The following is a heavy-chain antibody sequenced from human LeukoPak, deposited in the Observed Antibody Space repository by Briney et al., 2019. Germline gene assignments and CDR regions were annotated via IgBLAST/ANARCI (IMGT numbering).Heavy chain of an antibody. CDR1: GGSFSGYY. CDR2: INHSGST. D-gene: IGHD2-15*01. CDR3: ARTGHCSGGSCYSSDY. Sequence: SGTLSLPCAVYGGSFSGYYWRWIRQPPGKGVGWIGEINHSGSTNYNPSLKSRVTISVDTSKNQFSLKLSSVTAGDTAVYYCARTGHCSGGSCYSSDYWGQGDLVTASS. V-gene: IGHV4-34*01. J-gene: IGHJ4*02.